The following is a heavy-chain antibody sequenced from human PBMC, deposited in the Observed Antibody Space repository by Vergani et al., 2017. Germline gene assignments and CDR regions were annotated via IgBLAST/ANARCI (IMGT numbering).Heavy chain of an antibody. J-gene: IGHJ6*02. CDR3: ARDCTSCGCPDNYGMDV. Sequence: VQRVESGGGLVKPGGSLRLSCAASGFTFSDFSMSWVRQAPGKGLEWVAFIGSSGPYINYADSVKGRFIISRDNTNNSLCLQLRSLRAEDAAVYYCARDCTSCGCPDNYGMDVWGQGATVTVSS. CDR1: GFTFSDFS. CDR2: IGSSGPYI. D-gene: IGHD2-8*01. V-gene: IGHV3-21*06.